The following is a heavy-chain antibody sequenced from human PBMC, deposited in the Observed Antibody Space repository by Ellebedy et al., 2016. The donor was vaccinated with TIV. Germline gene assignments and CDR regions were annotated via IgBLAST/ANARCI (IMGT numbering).Heavy chain of an antibody. J-gene: IGHJ6*03. D-gene: IGHD5-18*01. Sequence: ASVKVSCXASGYTFTSYDIHWVRQVPGQGLEWMGWVNPNSGYTGYAQMFQGRVTMTRNTSINTAYMELRSLRSDDTAVYYCGTPMVGDFSYYYMDVWGKGTTDTVSS. CDR2: VNPNSGYT. V-gene: IGHV1-8*01. CDR3: GTPMVGDFSYYYMDV. CDR1: GYTFTSYD.